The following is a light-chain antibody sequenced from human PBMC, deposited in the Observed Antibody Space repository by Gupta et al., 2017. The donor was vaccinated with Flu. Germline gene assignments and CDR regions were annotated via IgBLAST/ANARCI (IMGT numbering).Light chain of an antibody. V-gene: IGLV3-1*01. CDR3: QAWDRTTRV. Sequence: PGQTATITCSGDNLEKKYVCWYQQKPGQSPVLVMYKDNRRPAGSPERFSGSASGNTAILAIRGARAMDEADYYCQAWDRTTRVFGGGTKLTVL. J-gene: IGLJ3*02. CDR2: KDN. CDR1: NLEKKY.